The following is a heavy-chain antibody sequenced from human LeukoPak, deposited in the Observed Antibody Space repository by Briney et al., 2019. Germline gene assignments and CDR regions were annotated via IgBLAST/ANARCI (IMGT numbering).Heavy chain of an antibody. V-gene: IGHV3-43*02. Sequence: GGSLRLSCTASGFTFDDYAMHWVRQAPGRGLEWLSLISGDGTSTYYADSVKGRFTVSRDNSKTSQYLRMSSLRADDTAFYYCARGRFGEFSKSLDFWGQGTLVTVSS. D-gene: IGHD3-10*01. J-gene: IGHJ4*02. CDR2: ISGDGTST. CDR1: GFTFDDYA. CDR3: ARGRFGEFSKSLDF.